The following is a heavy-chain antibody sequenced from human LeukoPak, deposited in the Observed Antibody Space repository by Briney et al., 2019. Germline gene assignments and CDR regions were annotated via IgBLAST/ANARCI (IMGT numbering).Heavy chain of an antibody. D-gene: IGHD3-16*01. V-gene: IGHV3-48*03. CDR2: ITGSGGVV. CDR3: ARNGGGLDY. Sequence: HGGSLRLSCAASEFTFSSYDIIWVRQAPGKGLEWVSWITGSGGVVKYTDSVKGRFTISRDNAKKSVYLQMNSLRVEDTAVYYCARNGGGLDYWGQGTLVTVSS. CDR1: EFTFSSYD. J-gene: IGHJ4*02.